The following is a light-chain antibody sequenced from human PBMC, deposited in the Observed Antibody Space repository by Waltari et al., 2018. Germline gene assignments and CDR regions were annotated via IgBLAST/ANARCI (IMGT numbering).Light chain of an antibody. CDR1: QSVSSN. Sequence: EIVMTQSPATLSVSPGERDTLSCRASQSVSSNLAWYQQKPGQAPRLLIYGASTRATGIPARFSGSGSGTEFTLTISSMQSEDFAVYYCQQYNSWPPNFGPGTKVDIK. CDR3: QQYNSWPPN. CDR2: GAS. V-gene: IGKV3-15*01. J-gene: IGKJ3*01.